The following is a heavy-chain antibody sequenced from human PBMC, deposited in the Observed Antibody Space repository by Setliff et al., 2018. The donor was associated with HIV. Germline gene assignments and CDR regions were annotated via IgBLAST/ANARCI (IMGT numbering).Heavy chain of an antibody. CDR1: GFTFSNYW. J-gene: IGHJ4*02. CDR2: IKQDGSEI. D-gene: IGHD3-10*01. CDR3: ARDKTAVYGSANYYKSPLGF. Sequence: GSLRLSCAASGFTFSNYWMDWVRQAPGKGLEWVATIKQDGSEIYYMDSVKGRFTISRDNARTSLFLEMRSLRDEDTAVYLCARDKTAVYGSANYYKSPLGFWGQGTLVTVSS. V-gene: IGHV3-7*03.